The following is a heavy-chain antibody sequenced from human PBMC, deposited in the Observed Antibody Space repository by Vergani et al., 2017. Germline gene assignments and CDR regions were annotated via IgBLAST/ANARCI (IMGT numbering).Heavy chain of an antibody. V-gene: IGHV4-61*02. J-gene: IGHJ3*01. Sequence: QVQLQESGPGLVKPSQTLSLTCTVSGASINNDFYYWHWIRQPAGKGLEWIGRIYVSGITDYNSSLQSRVSMSVDTSKNRFSLTLTSVTAADTAVYYCARDNKQLRPRAFDLWVQGTMVTVS. CDR2: IYVSGIT. D-gene: IGHD4-23*01. CDR3: ARDNKQLRPRAFDL. CDR1: GASINNDFYY.